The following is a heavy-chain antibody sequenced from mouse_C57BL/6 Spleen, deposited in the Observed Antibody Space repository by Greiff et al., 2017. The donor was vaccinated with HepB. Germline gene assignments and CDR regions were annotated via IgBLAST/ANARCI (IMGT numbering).Heavy chain of an antibody. CDR1: GYTFTSYW. J-gene: IGHJ2*01. D-gene: IGHD1-1*01. CDR2: IDPSDSYT. V-gene: IGHV1-59*01. CDR3: ARSHYYGSSYGTGY. Sequence: VQLQQSGAELVRPGTSVKLSCKASGYTFTSYWMHWVKQRPGQGLEWIGVIDPSDSYTNYNQKFKGKATLTVDTSSSTAYMQLSSLTSEDSAVYYGARSHYYGSSYGTGYWGQGTTLTVSS.